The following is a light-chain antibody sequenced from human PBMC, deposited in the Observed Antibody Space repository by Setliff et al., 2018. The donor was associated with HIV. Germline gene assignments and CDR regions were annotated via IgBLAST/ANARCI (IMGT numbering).Light chain of an antibody. CDR3: SSYTSSSTLKI. J-gene: IGLJ2*01. V-gene: IGLV2-14*01. CDR2: DVS. CDR1: SSDVGGYNY. Sequence: QSVLTQPASVSGSPGQSITISCTGTSSDVGGYNYVSWYQQHPGKAPKLMIYDVSKRPSGVSNRFSGSKSGNTASLTISGLQAEDEADYHCSSYTSSSTLKIFGGGTKVTVL.